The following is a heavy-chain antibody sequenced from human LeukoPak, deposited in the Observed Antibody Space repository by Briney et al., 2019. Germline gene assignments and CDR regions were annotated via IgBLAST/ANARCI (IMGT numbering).Heavy chain of an antibody. CDR3: ARGLKLLWFRELLSWFDP. CDR2: INHSGST. D-gene: IGHD3-10*01. V-gene: IGHV4-34*01. J-gene: IGHJ5*02. CDR1: GGSFSGYY. Sequence: PSETLSLTCAVYGGSFSGYYWSWIRQPPGKGLEWIGEINHSGSTNYNPSLKSRVTISVDTSKNQFSLKLSSVTAADTAVYYCARGLKLLWFRELLSWFDPWGQGTRVTVSS.